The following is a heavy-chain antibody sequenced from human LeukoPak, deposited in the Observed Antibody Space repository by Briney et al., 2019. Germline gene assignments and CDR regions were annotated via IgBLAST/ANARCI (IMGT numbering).Heavy chain of an antibody. CDR3: ARVGFGEWGTEPYYFDY. V-gene: IGHV3-48*01. D-gene: IGHD3-10*01. Sequence: PGGSLRLSCAASGFTFSTYAMNWVRQAPGKGLEWVSYISSGGDAVHYADSVKGRFTISRDNSKNTLYLQMNSLRAEDTAVYYCARVGFGEWGTEPYYFDYWGQGTLVTVSS. CDR1: GFTFSTYA. CDR2: ISSGGDAV. J-gene: IGHJ4*02.